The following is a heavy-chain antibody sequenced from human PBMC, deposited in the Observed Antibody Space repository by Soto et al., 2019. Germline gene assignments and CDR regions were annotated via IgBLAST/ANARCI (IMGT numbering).Heavy chain of an antibody. J-gene: IGHJ1*01. CDR3: ARRRDTHQFGGSNV. CDR1: GDSIATGGNN. D-gene: IGHD3-16*01. V-gene: IGHV4-39*01. CDR2: VYSSPSS. Sequence: PSETLSLTCTVSGDSIATGGNNLDWIRHSPGGRLEWIGSVYSSPSSYYNPSLRSRVTISLNFSGNEISLRLTSVTAADAAVYFCARRRDTHQFGGSNVWGQGSLVNVCS.